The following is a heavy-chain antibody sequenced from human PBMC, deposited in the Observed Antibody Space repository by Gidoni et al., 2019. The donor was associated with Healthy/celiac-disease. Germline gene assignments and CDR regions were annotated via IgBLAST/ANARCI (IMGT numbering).Heavy chain of an antibody. Sequence: QVQLQESGPGLVKPSQTLSLTCTVSGGSISSGGYYWSWIRQHPGKGLEWIGYIYYSGSTYYNPSLKSRVTISVDTSKNQFSLKLSSVTAADTAVYYCAREPLYQLLMGGRPGPIDYWGQGTLVTVSS. D-gene: IGHD2-2*01. J-gene: IGHJ4*02. CDR2: IYYSGST. V-gene: IGHV4-31*03. CDR1: GGSISSGGYY. CDR3: AREPLYQLLMGGRPGPIDY.